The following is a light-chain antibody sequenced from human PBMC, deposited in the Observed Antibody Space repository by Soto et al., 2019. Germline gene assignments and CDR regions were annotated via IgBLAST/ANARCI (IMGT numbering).Light chain of an antibody. Sequence: SYELAQAPSVSVAPGQTARITCGGDNIGSKSVHWYQQKPGQAPVLVIYDDSDRPSGIPERFSGSNSGTTATLTISRVEAGDEGDFYCQVWDPCLYHRGVFGGGTKVTVL. CDR3: QVWDPCLYHRGV. V-gene: IGLV3-21*02. CDR1: NIGSKS. CDR2: DDS. J-gene: IGLJ3*02.